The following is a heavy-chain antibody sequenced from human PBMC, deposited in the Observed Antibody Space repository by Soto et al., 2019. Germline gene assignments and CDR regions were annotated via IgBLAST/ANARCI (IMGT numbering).Heavy chain of an antibody. CDR1: GYTFTSYD. Sequence: ASLKVSCKASGYTFTSYDINWVRQATGQGLEWMGWMNPNSGNTGYAQKFQGRVTMTRNTSISTAYMELSSLRSEDTAVYYCARGIGTGDGYYYGMDHWGQGTPATVPS. J-gene: IGHJ6*02. CDR2: MNPNSGNT. D-gene: IGHD7-27*01. CDR3: ARGIGTGDGYYYGMDH. V-gene: IGHV1-8*01.